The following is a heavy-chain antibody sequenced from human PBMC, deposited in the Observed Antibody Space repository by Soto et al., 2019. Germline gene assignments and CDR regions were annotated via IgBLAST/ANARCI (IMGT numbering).Heavy chain of an antibody. Sequence: GASVKVSCKASGYRFTSYDSNWVRHPTGQGLECMGWMNPNSGNTGYAQKFEGRVTMTRNTSISTAYMELSSLRSEVTAVYSCAILTGDLRAFDIWGQGTMVTVSS. V-gene: IGHV1-8*01. J-gene: IGHJ3*02. CDR3: AILTGDLRAFDI. CDR1: GYRFTSYD. D-gene: IGHD7-27*01. CDR2: MNPNSGNT.